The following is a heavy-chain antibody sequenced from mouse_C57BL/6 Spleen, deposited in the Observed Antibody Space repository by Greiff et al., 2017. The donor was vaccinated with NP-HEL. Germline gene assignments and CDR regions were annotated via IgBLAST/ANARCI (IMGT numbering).Heavy chain of an antibody. J-gene: IGHJ3*01. CDR1: GYTFTSYW. CDR3: ARWGYSNYGFAY. CDR2: IYPGSGST. V-gene: IGHV1-55*01. Sequence: VQLQQPGAELVKPGASVKMSCKASGYTFTSYWITWVKQRPGQGLEWIGDIYPGSGSTNYNEKFKSKATLTVDTSSSTAYMQLSSLTSEDSAVYYCARWGYSNYGFAYWGQGTLVTVSA. D-gene: IGHD2-5*01.